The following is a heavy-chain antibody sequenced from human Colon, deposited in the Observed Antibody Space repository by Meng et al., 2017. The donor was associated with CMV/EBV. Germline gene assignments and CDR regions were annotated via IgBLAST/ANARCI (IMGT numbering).Heavy chain of an antibody. D-gene: IGHD2-2*01. CDR1: GFAPNTYAVG. V-gene: IGHV2-5*02. CDR2: IYWDDDK. J-gene: IGHJ4*02. CDR3: AHKSLPAAFFDY. Sequence: ITLKESGPTLLNSTQTLTLPCTFSGFAPNTYAVGVGWFRQPPGKAPELLALIYWDDDKRYRSSLGNRLTLTHDASKNQVVLTMTDMDPVDTATYYCAHKSLPAAFFDYWSQGTLVTVSS.